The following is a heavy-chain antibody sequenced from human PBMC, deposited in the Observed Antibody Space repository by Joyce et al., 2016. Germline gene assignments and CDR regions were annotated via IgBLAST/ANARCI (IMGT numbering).Heavy chain of an antibody. Sequence: QVQLVQSGAEVKKPGASVQVSCKTSGYTFTDYYIHWVRQAPGQGLEWMGWSNPKNGGTKYAQRLQGRVTLTRDTSISAAYMELSTLTSDDTAVYYCATSWRTGIDSPYWGQGTLVIVSS. CDR2: SNPKNGGT. D-gene: IGHD1-1*01. CDR1: GYTFTDYY. J-gene: IGHJ4*02. V-gene: IGHV1-2*02. CDR3: ATSWRTGIDSPY.